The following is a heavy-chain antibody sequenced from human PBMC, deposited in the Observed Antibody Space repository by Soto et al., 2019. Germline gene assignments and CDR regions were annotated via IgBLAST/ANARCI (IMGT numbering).Heavy chain of an antibody. D-gene: IGHD2-15*01. CDR2: ISAYNGNT. V-gene: IGHV1-18*01. CDR3: ERDAWAAYCFYY. J-gene: IGHJ4*02. CDR1: GYTFTSYG. Sequence: GASVKVSCKASGYTFTSYGISWVRHAPGQGLEWMGWISAYNGNTNYAQKLQGRVTMTTDTSTSTAYMELRSLRSDDTAVYYCERDAWAAYCFYYRGQGTLVTAPQ.